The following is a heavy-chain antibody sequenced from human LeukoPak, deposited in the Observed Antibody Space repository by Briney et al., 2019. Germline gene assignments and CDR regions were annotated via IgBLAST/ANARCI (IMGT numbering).Heavy chain of an antibody. D-gene: IGHD6-13*01. CDR3: ARGVRDVAAPLYYVGV. CDR1: GYTFINYY. CDR2: INPSGGTT. V-gene: IGHV1-46*01. Sequence: ASVKVSCKASGYTFINYYMHWVRQAPGQGLEWMGIINPSGGTTSYAQNFQGRVTMTRDTSTSTVYMELSSLRSEDTAVYYCARGVRDVAAPLYYVGVWGKGTTVTVSS. J-gene: IGHJ6*03.